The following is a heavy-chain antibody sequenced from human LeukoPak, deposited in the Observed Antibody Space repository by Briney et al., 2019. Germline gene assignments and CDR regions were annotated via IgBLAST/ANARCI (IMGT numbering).Heavy chain of an antibody. CDR2: VYDSGST. Sequence: SETLSLTCTASGGSISSYYRSWVRQPPGKGLEWIGYVYDSGSTNYNPSLKSRVTISIDTSTNQFSLKMTSVTASETALYYCARHGGSYSFDYWGQGTLVTVSS. CDR3: ARHGGSYSFDY. D-gene: IGHD2-15*01. J-gene: IGHJ4*02. V-gene: IGHV4-59*08. CDR1: GGSISSYY.